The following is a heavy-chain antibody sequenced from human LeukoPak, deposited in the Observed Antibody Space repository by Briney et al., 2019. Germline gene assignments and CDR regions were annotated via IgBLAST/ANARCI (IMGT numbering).Heavy chain of an antibody. D-gene: IGHD3-9*01. J-gene: IGHJ6*03. CDR2: IYYSGST. V-gene: IGHV4-59*01. CDR1: GGSISSYY. CDR3: ARGREGIRYFVDMDV. Sequence: SETLSLTCTVSGGSISSYYWSWIRQPPGKGLEWIGYIYYSGSTNYNPSLKSRVTISVDTSKNQFSLKLSSVTAADTAVYYCARGREGIRYFVDMDVWGKGTTVTVSS.